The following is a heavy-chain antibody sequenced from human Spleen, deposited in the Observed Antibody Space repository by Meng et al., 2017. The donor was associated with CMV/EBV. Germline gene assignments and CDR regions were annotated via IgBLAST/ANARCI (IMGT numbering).Heavy chain of an antibody. CDR2: INPKSGDT. CDR1: GYTFIDYF. Sequence: ASVKVSCKASGYTFIDYFIHWVRQAPGQGLEWMGWINPKSGDTNYAHQFQGRVTLTRDTSIRTAYMEVSRLTSDDRAVYYCVLPDYGDYVSDFWGQGTLVTVSS. V-gene: IGHV1-2*07. CDR3: VLPDYGDYVSDF. J-gene: IGHJ4*02. D-gene: IGHD4-17*01.